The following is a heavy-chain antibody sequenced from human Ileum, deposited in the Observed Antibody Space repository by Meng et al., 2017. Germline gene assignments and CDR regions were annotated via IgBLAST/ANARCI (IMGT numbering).Heavy chain of an antibody. Sequence: LQGGAGLFNRLEAPSLSVVCCCGSLSGYYWRCIPQPPRNGREVIGEIHHSGSTKHNPSLKSRVTISVDTSKNQFSLKLSSVTAADTAVYYCARTRRGSSGWYMGYLGQGTLVTVSS. D-gene: IGHD6-19*01. V-gene: IGHV4-34*01. J-gene: IGHJ4*02. CDR1: CGSLSGYY. CDR3: ARTRRGSSGWYMGY. CDR2: IHHSGST.